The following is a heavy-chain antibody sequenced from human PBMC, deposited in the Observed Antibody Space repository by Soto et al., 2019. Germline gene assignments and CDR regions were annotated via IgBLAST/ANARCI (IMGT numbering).Heavy chain of an antibody. CDR1: GFTFDDYT. V-gene: IGHV3-43*01. Sequence: LRLSCAASGFTFDDYTMHWVRQAPGKGLEWVSLISWDGGATYYADSVKGRFTISRDNSKNSLHLQMNSLRTEDTALYYCAKDRAAVTGAYYYYAMDVWGQGTTVTVSS. J-gene: IGHJ6*02. CDR2: ISWDGGAT. D-gene: IGHD6-19*01. CDR3: AKDRAAVTGAYYYYAMDV.